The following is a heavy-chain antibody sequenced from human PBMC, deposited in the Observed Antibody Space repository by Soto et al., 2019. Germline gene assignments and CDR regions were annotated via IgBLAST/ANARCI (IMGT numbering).Heavy chain of an antibody. Sequence: QVQLQESGPGLVKPSQTLSLTCTVSGGSISSGGYCWSWIRQHPGKGLEWIGYTKYSGSTYYNPSPXSXXTISVDTSKNQFSLKLSSVTAADPAVYYCARDYGGAWYFDLWGRGTLVTVSS. V-gene: IGHV4-31*03. CDR3: ARDYGGAWYFDL. J-gene: IGHJ2*01. CDR2: TKYSGST. CDR1: GGSISSGGYC. D-gene: IGHD3-16*01.